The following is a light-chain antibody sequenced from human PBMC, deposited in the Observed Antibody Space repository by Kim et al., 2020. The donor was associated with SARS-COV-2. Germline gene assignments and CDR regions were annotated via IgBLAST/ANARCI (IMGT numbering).Light chain of an antibody. J-gene: IGLJ2*01. CDR1: NIGSKS. CDR3: QVWDSSSDVV. V-gene: IGLV3-21*04. CDR2: YDS. Sequence: APGKTAGITCGGNNIGSKSVHWYQQKPGQAPVLVIYYDSDRPSGIPERFSGSNSGNTATLTISRVEAGDEADYYCQVWDSSSDVVFGGGTQLTVL.